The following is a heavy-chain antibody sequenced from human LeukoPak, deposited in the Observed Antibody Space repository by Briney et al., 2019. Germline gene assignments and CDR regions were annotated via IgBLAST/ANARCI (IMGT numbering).Heavy chain of an antibody. Sequence: ASVKVSCKASGYTFTGYYMHWVRQAPGQGLEWMGWIDPNSGGTNYAQKFQGRVTMTRDTSMSTAYMVLNRLRSDDTAVYYCAREYYYGSGNYYNRIDYWGQGTLVTVSS. J-gene: IGHJ4*02. V-gene: IGHV1-2*02. D-gene: IGHD3-10*01. CDR1: GYTFTGYY. CDR2: IDPNSGGT. CDR3: AREYYYGSGNYYNRIDY.